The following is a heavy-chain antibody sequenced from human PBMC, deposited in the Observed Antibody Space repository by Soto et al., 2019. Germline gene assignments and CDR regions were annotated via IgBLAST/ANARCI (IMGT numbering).Heavy chain of an antibody. CDR3: ARLTGYCSSTSCYAYYGMDV. CDR2: IYYSGST. CDR1: GGSISSYY. V-gene: IGHV4-59*01. Sequence: SETLSLTCTVSGGSISSYYWSWIRQPPGKGLEWIGYIYYSGSTNYNPSLKSRVTISVDTSKNQFSLKLSSVTAADTAVYYCARLTGYCSSTSCYAYYGMDVWDQGTTVTVSS. D-gene: IGHD2-2*01. J-gene: IGHJ6*02.